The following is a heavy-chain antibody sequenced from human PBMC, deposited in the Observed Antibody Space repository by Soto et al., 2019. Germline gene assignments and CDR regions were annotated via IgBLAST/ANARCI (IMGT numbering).Heavy chain of an antibody. D-gene: IGHD2-2*02. V-gene: IGHV1-69*06. CDR2: IIPIFGTA. CDR3: ASSSCYTCYYYYGMDV. CDR1: GGTFSSYA. J-gene: IGHJ6*02. Sequence: QVQLVQSGAEVKKPGSSVKVSCKASGGTFSSYAISWVRQAPGQGLEWMGGIIPIFGTANYAQKFQGRVTITADKSTSTAYMELSRLRSEATAVYYCASSSCYTCYYYYGMDVWGQGTTVTVSS.